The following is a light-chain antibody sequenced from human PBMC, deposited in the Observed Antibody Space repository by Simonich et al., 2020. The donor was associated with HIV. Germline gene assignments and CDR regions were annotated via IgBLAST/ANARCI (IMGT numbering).Light chain of an antibody. J-gene: IGKJ3*01. CDR3: QQYHSSPCT. CDR2: WAS. V-gene: IGKV4-1*01. Sequence: DIVMTQSPDSLAVSLGARATINCKSSQSVLYSSNNKNHFAGYQQKPGQPPKLLIYWASTRESGVPDRFSGSGSGTDFTLTISSLQAEDVAVYYCQQYHSSPCTFGPGTKVDIK. CDR1: QSVLYSSNNKNH.